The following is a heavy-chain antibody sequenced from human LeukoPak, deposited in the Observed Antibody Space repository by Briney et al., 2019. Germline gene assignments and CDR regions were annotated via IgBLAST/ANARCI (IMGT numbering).Heavy chain of an antibody. D-gene: IGHD3-3*01. J-gene: IGHJ6*03. CDR1: GGSISSYY. V-gene: IGHV4-38-2*02. Sequence: SETLSLTCTVSGGSISSYYWGWIRQPPGKGLEWIGSIYHSGSTYYNPSLKSRVTISVDTSKNQFSLKLSSVTAADTAVYYCARHASYDHYYYYYYMDVWGKGTTVTVSS. CDR3: ARHASYDHYYYYYYMDV. CDR2: IYHSGST.